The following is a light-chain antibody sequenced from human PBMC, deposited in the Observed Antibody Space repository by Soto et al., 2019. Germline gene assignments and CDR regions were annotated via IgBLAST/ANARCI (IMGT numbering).Light chain of an antibody. V-gene: IGKV1-27*01. J-gene: IGKJ1*01. CDR1: QAISNY. CDR2: AAS. CDR3: QRYNGAST. Sequence: DIQMTQSPSSLSASVGDRVTITCRASQAISNYLAWYQQKPGRVPTLLISAASTLQSGVPSRFSGSGFGTDFTLTITSLQPEDVATDYYQRYNGASTFGQGTKVEI.